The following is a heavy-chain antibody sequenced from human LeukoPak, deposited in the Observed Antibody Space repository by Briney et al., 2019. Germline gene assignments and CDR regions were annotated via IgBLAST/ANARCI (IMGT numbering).Heavy chain of an antibody. V-gene: IGHV1-8*01. Sequence: ASVKVSCKASGYTFTSYDINWVRQATGQGLEWMGWMNPNSGNTGYAQKFQGRVTMTRNTSISTAYMELSSLGSEDTAVYYCARDPRRYYDSSGRYWDWYFDLWGRGTLVTVSS. CDR2: MNPNSGNT. D-gene: IGHD3-22*01. CDR3: ARDPRRYYDSSGRYWDWYFDL. CDR1: GYTFTSYD. J-gene: IGHJ2*01.